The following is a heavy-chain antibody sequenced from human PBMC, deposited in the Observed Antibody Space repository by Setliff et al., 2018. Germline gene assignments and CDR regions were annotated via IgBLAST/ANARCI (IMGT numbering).Heavy chain of an antibody. Sequence: GGSLRLSCAASGFTFSSYAMSWVRQTPGKGLEWLSYINTDGTRIFYTDSVEGRFTSSRDNSKNTLYLQMNSLRAEDTAVYYCAKAPSTIFGMVNWFGPWGQGTLVTVSS. D-gene: IGHD3-3*01. CDR3: AKAPSTIFGMVNWFGP. J-gene: IGHJ5*02. V-gene: IGHV3-23*01. CDR1: GFTFSSYA. CDR2: INTDGTRI.